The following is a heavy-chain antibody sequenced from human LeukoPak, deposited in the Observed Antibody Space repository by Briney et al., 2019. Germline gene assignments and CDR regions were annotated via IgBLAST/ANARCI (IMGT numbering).Heavy chain of an antibody. J-gene: IGHJ4*02. V-gene: IGHV4-34*01. CDR1: GGSFSGYY. D-gene: IGHD2-2*01. Sequence: NPSETLCLTCAVYGGSFSGYYWSWIRQPPGKGLEWIREINHRGSTNYNPSLKSRVTISVDTSKNQFSLKLSSVTAADTAVYYCASGWTMPANWGQGTLVTVSS. CDR3: ASGWTMPAN. CDR2: INHRGST.